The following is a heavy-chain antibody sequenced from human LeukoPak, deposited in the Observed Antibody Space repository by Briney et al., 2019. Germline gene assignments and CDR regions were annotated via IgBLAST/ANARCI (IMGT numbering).Heavy chain of an antibody. Sequence: PSETLSLTCAVYGGSFSDYYWTWIRQPPGKGLEWIGEINHSGSTNYNPSLKSRVTISVDTSKKQFFLRLSSVTAADTAVYYCAREGDYSNYEGWGQGTLVTVSS. J-gene: IGHJ4*02. CDR3: AREGDYSNYEG. V-gene: IGHV4-34*01. D-gene: IGHD4-11*01. CDR1: GGSFSDYY. CDR2: INHSGST.